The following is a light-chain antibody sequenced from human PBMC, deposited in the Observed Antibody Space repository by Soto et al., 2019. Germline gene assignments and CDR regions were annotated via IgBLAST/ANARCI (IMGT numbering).Light chain of an antibody. CDR2: EGS. J-gene: IGLJ1*01. V-gene: IGLV2-23*01. CDR1: SSDVGSYNL. Sequence: QSALTQPASVSGSPGQSITISCTGTSSDVGSYNLVSWYQQHPGKGPKLMIYEGSKRPSGVSDRFSGSKSGNTASLTISGLQAEVEADYYCCSYVDSSTNYVFGTGTKLTVL. CDR3: CSYVDSSTNYV.